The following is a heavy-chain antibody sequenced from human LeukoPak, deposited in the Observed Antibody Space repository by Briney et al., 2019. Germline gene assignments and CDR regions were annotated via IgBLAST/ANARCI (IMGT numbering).Heavy chain of an antibody. CDR1: GYTLTELS. CDR3: ATDLILVRGEDYGMDV. J-gene: IGHJ6*02. V-gene: IGHV1-24*01. CDR2: FDPEDGET. D-gene: IGHD3-10*01. Sequence: GASVKVSCKVSGYTLTELSMHWARQAPGKGLEWMGGFDPEDGETIYAQKFQGRVTMTEDTSTDTAYTELSSLRSEDTAVYYCATDLILVRGEDYGMDVWDQGTTVTVSS.